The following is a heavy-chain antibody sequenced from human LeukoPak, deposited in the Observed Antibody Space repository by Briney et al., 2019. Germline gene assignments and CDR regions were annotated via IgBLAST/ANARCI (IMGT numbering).Heavy chain of an antibody. J-gene: IGHJ2*01. CDR2: IYYSGST. CDR3: ASSTPPYWYFDL. CDR1: GGSFSGYY. Sequence: SETLSLTCAVYGGSFSGYYWSWIRQPPGKGLEWIGYIYYSGSTNYNPSLKSRVTISVDTSKNQFSLKLSSVTAADTAVYYCASSTPPYWYFDLWGRGTLVTVSS. V-gene: IGHV4-59*01.